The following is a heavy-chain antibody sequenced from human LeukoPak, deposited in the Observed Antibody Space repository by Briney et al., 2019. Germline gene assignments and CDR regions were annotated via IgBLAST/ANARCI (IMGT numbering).Heavy chain of an antibody. CDR1: GYTFTSNG. J-gene: IGHJ4*02. Sequence: ASVKVSCKASGYTFTSNGISWVRQAPGQGLEWMGWISAYNGNTNYAQKLQGRVTMTTDTSTSTAYMELRSLRSDDTAVYYCAREVLRYFDWPLDYWGQGTLVTVSS. D-gene: IGHD3-9*01. CDR3: AREVLRYFDWPLDY. V-gene: IGHV1-18*01. CDR2: ISAYNGNT.